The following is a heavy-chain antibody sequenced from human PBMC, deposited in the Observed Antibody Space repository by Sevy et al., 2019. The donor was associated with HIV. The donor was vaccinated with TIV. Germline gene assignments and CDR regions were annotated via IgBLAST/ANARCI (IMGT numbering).Heavy chain of an antibody. Sequence: QLWVSLRLSCAASRFTFSDYFMGWVRQAPGKGLEWVANVDQDGSQKYYVGSVRGRFTISRDNAKNSVYLQMNRLRLDDTAVYYCARELWPGDYWGQGTLVTVSS. J-gene: IGHJ4*02. D-gene: IGHD2-21*01. CDR1: RFTFSDYF. CDR2: VDQDGSQK. CDR3: ARELWPGDY. V-gene: IGHV3-7*01.